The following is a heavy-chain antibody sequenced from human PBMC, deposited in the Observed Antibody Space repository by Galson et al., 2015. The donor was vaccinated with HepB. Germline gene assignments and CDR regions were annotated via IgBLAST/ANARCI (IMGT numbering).Heavy chain of an antibody. J-gene: IGHJ6*02. CDR1: GFSLSTSGMC. CDR2: IDWDDDK. Sequence: PALVKPTPPLTLTCTFSGFSLSTSGMCVSWLRQPPGKALEWLALIDWDDDKYYSTSLKTRLTISKDTSKNQVVLTMTNMDPVDTATYYCARVIVVVVAATNYYYYGMDVWGQGTTVTVSS. CDR3: ARVIVVVVAATNYYYYGMDV. D-gene: IGHD2-15*01. V-gene: IGHV2-70*01.